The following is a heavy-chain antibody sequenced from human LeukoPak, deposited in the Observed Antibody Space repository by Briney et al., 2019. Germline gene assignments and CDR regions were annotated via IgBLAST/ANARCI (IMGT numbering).Heavy chain of an antibody. Sequence: GGSLRLSCAASGFTFSNAWMSWVRQAPGKGLEWFGRIKSNTDGGTTDYATPVKGRFTISRDDSKNTLYLQMNSLKTEDTAVYYCTTEFDYYWGQGTLVTVSS. CDR1: GFTFSNAW. CDR3: TTEFDYY. J-gene: IGHJ4*02. CDR2: IKSNTDGGTT. V-gene: IGHV3-15*01. D-gene: IGHD3-3*01.